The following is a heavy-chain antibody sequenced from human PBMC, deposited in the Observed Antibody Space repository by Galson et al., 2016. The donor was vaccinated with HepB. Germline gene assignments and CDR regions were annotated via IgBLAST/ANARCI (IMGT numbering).Heavy chain of an antibody. J-gene: IGHJ5*02. V-gene: IGHV1-46*03. CDR2: INPNGGRT. Sequence: SVKVSCKASGYTLTTYFMHWVRQAPGQGLEWMGFINPNGGRTTYAQRFQDRVTISRNMSTTTVYMELSSLTSEDTAVYYCARDDSTGWTQNPWGQGTLVIVSS. D-gene: IGHD6-19*01. CDR1: GYTLTTYF. CDR3: ARDDSTGWTQNP.